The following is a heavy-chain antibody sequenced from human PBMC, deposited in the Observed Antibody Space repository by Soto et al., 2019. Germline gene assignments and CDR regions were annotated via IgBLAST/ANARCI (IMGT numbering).Heavy chain of an antibody. CDR1: GGSFSGYY. V-gene: IGHV4-34*01. CDR2: INHSGST. J-gene: IGHJ4*02. Sequence: PSETLSLTCAVYGGSFSGYYWSWIRQPPGKGLEWIGEINHSGSTNYNPSLKSRVTISVDTSKNQFSLKLSSVTAADTAVYYCARAGGDTAMVTGDFHYWGQGTLVTVSS. CDR3: ARAGGDTAMVTGDFHY. D-gene: IGHD5-18*01.